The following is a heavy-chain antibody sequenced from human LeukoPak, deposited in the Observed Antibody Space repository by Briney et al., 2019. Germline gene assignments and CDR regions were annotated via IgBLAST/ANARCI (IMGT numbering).Heavy chain of an antibody. CDR2: INWNSDSI. CDR3: AKDVDVGGWSPGADY. V-gene: IGHV3-9*01. CDR1: GFTFDDYA. Sequence: GGSLRLSCAVSGFTFDDYAMHWVRQVPGKGLEWVSGINWNSDSIGYADSVKGRFTTSRDNAKNSLYLQMNSLRAEDTALYYCAKDVDVGGWSPGADYWGQGTLVTVSS. J-gene: IGHJ4*02. D-gene: IGHD6-19*01.